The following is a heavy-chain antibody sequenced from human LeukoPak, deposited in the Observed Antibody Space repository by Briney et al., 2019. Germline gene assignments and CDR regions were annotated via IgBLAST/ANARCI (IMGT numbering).Heavy chain of an antibody. CDR2: IYHSGST. CDR1: GGSISSGGYS. Sequence: SETLSLTCAVSGGSISSGGYSWSWIRQPPGKGLEWIGYIYHSGSTYYNPSLKSRVTTSVDRSKNQFSLKLSSVTAADTAVYYCAREESTSAFDIWGQGTMVTVSS. V-gene: IGHV4-30-2*01. J-gene: IGHJ3*02. CDR3: AREESTSAFDI.